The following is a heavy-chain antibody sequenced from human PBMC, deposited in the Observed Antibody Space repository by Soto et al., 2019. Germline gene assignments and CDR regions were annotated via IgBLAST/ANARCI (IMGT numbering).Heavy chain of an antibody. D-gene: IGHD3-10*01. CDR2: IYPGDSDT. Sequence: GESLKISCKGSGYSFTSYWIGWVRQMPGKGLEWMGIIYPGDSDTRYSPSSQGQVTISADKSISTAYLQWSSLKASDTAMYYCARSGHMVRGVIESNYGMDVWGQGTTVTVSS. J-gene: IGHJ6*02. CDR3: ARSGHMVRGVIESNYGMDV. CDR1: GYSFTSYW. V-gene: IGHV5-51*01.